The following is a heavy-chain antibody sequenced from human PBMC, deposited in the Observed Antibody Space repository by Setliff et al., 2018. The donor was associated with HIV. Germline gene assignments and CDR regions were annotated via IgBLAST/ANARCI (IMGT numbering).Heavy chain of an antibody. CDR3: SIDVIGGWLRPMPDY. CDR2: IIPIFGTA. Sequence: SVKVSCKASGGIFSNYAINWVRLAPGQGLEWMGGIIPIFGTADYAQRFQGRVTMTEDTSTDTAYMELSGLRSEDTAVYYCSIDVIGGWLRPMPDYWGPGTLVTVSS. CDR1: GGIFSNYA. V-gene: IGHV1-69*06. J-gene: IGHJ4*02. D-gene: IGHD5-12*01.